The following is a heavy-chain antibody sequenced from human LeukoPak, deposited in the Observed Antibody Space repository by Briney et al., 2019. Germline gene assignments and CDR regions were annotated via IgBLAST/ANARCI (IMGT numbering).Heavy chain of an antibody. CDR2: ISGSGGST. Sequence: GGSLRLSCAASGFTFSSYAMIWVRQAPGKGLEWVSAISGSGGSTYYADSVKGRFTISRDNSKNTLYLQMNSLRAEDTAVYYCAKGGDGDYTRRTYFDYWGQGTLVTVSS. J-gene: IGHJ4*02. V-gene: IGHV3-23*01. CDR1: GFTFSSYA. D-gene: IGHD4-17*01. CDR3: AKGGDGDYTRRTYFDY.